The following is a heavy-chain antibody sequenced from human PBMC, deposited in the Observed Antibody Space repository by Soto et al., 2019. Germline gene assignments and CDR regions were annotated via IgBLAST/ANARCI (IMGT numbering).Heavy chain of an antibody. Sequence: GGSLRLSCAASGFTFSSYAMHWVRQAPGEGLEWVAVISYDGSNKYYADSVKGRFTISRDNSKNTLYLQMNSLRAEDTAVYYCARDIGYCTNGVCYTGIGFDYWGQGTLVTVSS. J-gene: IGHJ4*02. CDR1: GFTFSSYA. D-gene: IGHD2-8*01. CDR2: ISYDGSNK. V-gene: IGHV3-30-3*01. CDR3: ARDIGYCTNGVCYTGIGFDY.